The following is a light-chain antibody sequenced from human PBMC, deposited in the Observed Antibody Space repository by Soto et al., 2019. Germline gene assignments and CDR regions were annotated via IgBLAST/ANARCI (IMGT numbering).Light chain of an antibody. CDR2: DAS. CDR1: QSISSW. Sequence: DIQMTQSPSTLSASVGDRVTITCRASQSISSWLAWYRQKPGKAPKLLIYDASSLESGVPSRFSGSGSGTEFTLTISSLQPDDFATYYCQQYNSYWTFGQGTKLEIK. J-gene: IGKJ2*01. V-gene: IGKV1-5*01. CDR3: QQYNSYWT.